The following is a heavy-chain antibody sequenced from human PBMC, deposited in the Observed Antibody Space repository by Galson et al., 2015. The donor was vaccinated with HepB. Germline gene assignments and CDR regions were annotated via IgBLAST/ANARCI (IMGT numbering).Heavy chain of an antibody. Sequence: ETLSLTCTVSGGSISSYYWSWIRQPPGKGLEWIGYIYYSGSTNYNPSLKSRVTISVDTSKNQFSLKLSSVTAADTAVYYCARSDGKRGDAFDIWGQGTMVTVSS. V-gene: IGHV4-59*08. CDR3: ARSDGKRGDAFDI. D-gene: IGHD1-1*01. CDR1: GGSISSYY. J-gene: IGHJ3*02. CDR2: IYYSGST.